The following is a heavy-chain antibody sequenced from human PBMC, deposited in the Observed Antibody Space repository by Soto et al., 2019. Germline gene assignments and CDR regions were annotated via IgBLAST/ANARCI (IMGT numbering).Heavy chain of an antibody. CDR2: IKQDGSEK. Sequence: PVGSLRLSCAASGFTFSRYWMSWVRQAPGKGLEWVANIKQDGSEKYYVDSVKGRFTISRDNAKNSLYLQMNSLRAEDTAVYYCAREVYGVDYWGQGTLVTVSS. CDR1: GFTFSRYW. J-gene: IGHJ4*02. D-gene: IGHD1-20*01. CDR3: AREVYGVDY. V-gene: IGHV3-7*03.